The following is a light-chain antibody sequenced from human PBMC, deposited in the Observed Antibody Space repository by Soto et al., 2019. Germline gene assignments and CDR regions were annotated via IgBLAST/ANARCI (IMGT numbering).Light chain of an antibody. Sequence: DIQMTQSPSSLSASVGDRVTITCRASQGIRHYLAWYQQKPGKVPKLLIYGASSLQSGVPSRFSGSGSGTDFTLTISSLQPEDVGSYYCQKYNNAPLLFGPGTKVDIK. CDR2: GAS. J-gene: IGKJ3*01. V-gene: IGKV1-27*01. CDR3: QKYNNAPLL. CDR1: QGIRHY.